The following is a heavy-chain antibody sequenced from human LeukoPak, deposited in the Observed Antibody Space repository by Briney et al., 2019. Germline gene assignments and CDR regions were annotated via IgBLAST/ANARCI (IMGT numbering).Heavy chain of an antibody. CDR1: GFTFYSYW. Sequence: PGGSLRLSCAASGFTFYSYWMHWVRQAPGKGLVWVSCINGDGSTSNYADSVKGRFTVSRDNAKNTLYLQMHSLRAEDTAVYYCARDVVAATNPNDYWGQGTLVTVSS. V-gene: IGHV3-74*01. J-gene: IGHJ4*02. CDR3: ARDVVAATNPNDY. CDR2: INGDGSTS. D-gene: IGHD6-19*01.